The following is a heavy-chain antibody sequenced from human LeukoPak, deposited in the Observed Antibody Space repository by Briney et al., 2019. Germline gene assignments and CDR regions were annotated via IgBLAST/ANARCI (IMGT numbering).Heavy chain of an antibody. D-gene: IGHD6-13*01. CDR1: CGSISSYY. V-gene: IGHV4-4*07. J-gene: IGHJ5*02. Sequence: PSETLSLTCTVSCGSISSYYWSWIRQPAGKGLEWIGRIYTSGSTNYNPSLKSRVTMSVDTSKNQFSLKLSSVTAADTAVYYCARESYSSSWYRPNWFDPWGQGLLVTVSS. CDR2: IYTSGST. CDR3: ARESYSSSWYRPNWFDP.